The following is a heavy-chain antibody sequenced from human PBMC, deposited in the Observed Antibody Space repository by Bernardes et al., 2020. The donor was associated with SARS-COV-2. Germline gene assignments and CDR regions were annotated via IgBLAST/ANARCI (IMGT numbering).Heavy chain of an antibody. CDR1: GFPFSSYG. CDR3: ATTPQYEYTRVFDF. CDR2: ISYDGGEK. J-gene: IGHJ4*02. Sequence: GGSLRLSCAASGFPFSSYGMHWVRQAPGKGLEWVAVISYDGGEKLYADSVKGRFTISRDNSKNTLYLQMNSLRAEDTAVYYCATTPQYEYTRVFDFWGQGTLVTVSS. V-gene: IGHV3-30*03. D-gene: IGHD2-15*01.